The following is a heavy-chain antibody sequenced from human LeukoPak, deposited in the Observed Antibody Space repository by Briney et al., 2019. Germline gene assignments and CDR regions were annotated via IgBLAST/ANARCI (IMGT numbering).Heavy chain of an antibody. J-gene: IGHJ4*02. D-gene: IGHD1-14*01. V-gene: IGHV3-21*06. CDR3: ATETNGRHYDY. CDR1: GFTFSNYW. CDR2: IGPTGSDR. Sequence: TGGSLRLSCAATGFTFSNYWMSWFRQAPGKGLEWVASIGPTGSDRYHADSIKGRFTISRDNANNFLYLQMNSLRAEDTAVYYCATETNGRHYDYWGQGTLLTVSS.